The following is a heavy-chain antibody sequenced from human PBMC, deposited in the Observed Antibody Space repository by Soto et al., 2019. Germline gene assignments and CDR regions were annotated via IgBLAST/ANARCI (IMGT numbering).Heavy chain of an antibody. V-gene: IGHV3-11*05. CDR1: GFIFSDYY. J-gene: IGHJ6*02. D-gene: IGHD6-19*01. CDR3: SRAPGAVNSYAGVDV. Sequence: GGSLRLSCVASGFIFSDYYMAWIRRAPGKGLEWVSYISDGGSYTNHGNSVRGRVSVSRDDARNSLYLQIKNLRVEDTGVYYCSRAPGAVNSYAGVDVWGQGTTVTVSS. CDR2: ISDGGSYT.